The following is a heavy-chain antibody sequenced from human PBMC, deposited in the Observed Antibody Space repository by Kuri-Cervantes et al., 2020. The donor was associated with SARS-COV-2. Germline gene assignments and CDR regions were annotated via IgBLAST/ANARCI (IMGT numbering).Heavy chain of an antibody. D-gene: IGHD2-15*01. V-gene: IGHV3-73*01. CDR2: IRSKANSYAT. CDR1: GFTFSRYS. CDR3: TRSGGSWNDAFDI. Sequence: GGSLRLSCKASGFTFSRYSMAWVRQASGKGLEWVGRIRSKANSYATAYAASVKGRFTISRDDSKNTAYLQMNSLKTEDTAVYYCTRSGGSWNDAFDIWGQGTMVTVSS. J-gene: IGHJ3*02.